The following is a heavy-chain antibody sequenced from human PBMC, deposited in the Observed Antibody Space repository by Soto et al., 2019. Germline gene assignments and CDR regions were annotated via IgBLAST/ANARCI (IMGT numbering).Heavy chain of an antibody. CDR2: IYYSGDT. CDR1: GGSISSGGYF. V-gene: IGHV4-31*03. Sequence: SETLSLTCSVSGGSISSGGYFWIWIRQHPGKGLEWIGYIYYSGDTYYNPSLRSRVTISADTSENKFSLTLKSVTAADTAVYFCARDFERSAIGPWGQGTSVTVSS. CDR3: ARDFERSAIGP. J-gene: IGHJ5*02. D-gene: IGHD3-9*01.